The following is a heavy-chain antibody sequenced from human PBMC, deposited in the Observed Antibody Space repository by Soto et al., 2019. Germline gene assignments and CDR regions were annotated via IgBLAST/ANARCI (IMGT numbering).Heavy chain of an antibody. D-gene: IGHD3-3*01. CDR3: ARGQRFSDWFDP. CDR1: GGTISGYY. Sequence: QVHLQESGPGLVKPSETLSLTCSVSGGTISGYYWTWIRQPAGKGLEWIGRIYSSGNTKYNPSLQSRVTMSVDTSNNQFSLRLTSVTAADTAVYYCARGQRFSDWFDPWGQGTLVTVSS. CDR2: IYSSGNT. V-gene: IGHV4-4*07. J-gene: IGHJ5*02.